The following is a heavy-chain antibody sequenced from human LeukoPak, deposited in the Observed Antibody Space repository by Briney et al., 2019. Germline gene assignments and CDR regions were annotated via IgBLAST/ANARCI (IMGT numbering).Heavy chain of an antibody. CDR2: IVYDGSDK. CDR1: GFTFSSYA. D-gene: IGHD6-13*01. J-gene: IGHJ4*02. Sequence: GRSLRLSCAASGFTFSSYAMHWVRQAPGKGLEWVALIVYDGSDKYYADSVRGRFTISRDNSKNTVYLQMNSLRAEDTAVYYCAERDAAGLDYWGQGTLVTVSS. CDR3: AERDAAGLDY. V-gene: IGHV3-30*04.